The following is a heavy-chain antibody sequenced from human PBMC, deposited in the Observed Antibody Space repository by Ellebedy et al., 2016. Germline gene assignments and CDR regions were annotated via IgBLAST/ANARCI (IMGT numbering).Heavy chain of an antibody. V-gene: IGHV3-74*01. CDR1: GFTFSSYW. CDR2: INTDGSSR. CDR3: AKDNQWELRYWYFDL. D-gene: IGHD1-26*01. J-gene: IGHJ2*01. Sequence: GESLKISXAASGFTFSSYWMHWVRQAPGKGLVWVSRINTDGSSRSYADSVKGRFTISRDNAKNTLYLQMNSLRAEDTALYYCAKDNQWELRYWYFDLWGRGTLVTVSS.